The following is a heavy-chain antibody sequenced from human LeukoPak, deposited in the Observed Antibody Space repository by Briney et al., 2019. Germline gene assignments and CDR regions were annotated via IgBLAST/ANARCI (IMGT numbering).Heavy chain of an antibody. Sequence: GGPLKLSCAASGFTFSGSAMHWVRQASGKGLEWIGRIRTKPNNYETTYAASVKGRFTISRDDSRNMAYLQMNSLKSEDTAVYFCTRGVYSYGNLVDYWGQGTPVTVSS. CDR2: IRTKPNNYET. V-gene: IGHV3-73*01. J-gene: IGHJ4*02. CDR1: GFTFSGSA. CDR3: TRGVYSYGNLVDY. D-gene: IGHD5-18*01.